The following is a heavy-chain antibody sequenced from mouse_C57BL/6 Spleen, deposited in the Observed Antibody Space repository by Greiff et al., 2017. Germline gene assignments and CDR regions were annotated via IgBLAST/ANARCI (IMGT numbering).Heavy chain of an antibody. CDR2: IHPSDSDT. CDR3: ALYYGYDVPFFAY. Sequence: VQLQQPGAELVKPGASVKVSCKASGYTFTSYWMHWVKQRPGQGLEWIGRIHPSDSDTNYNQKFKGKATLTVDKSSSTAYMQLSSLTSEDSAVYYCALYYGYDVPFFAYWGQGTLVTVSA. D-gene: IGHD2-2*01. CDR1: GYTFTSYW. J-gene: IGHJ3*01. V-gene: IGHV1-74*01.